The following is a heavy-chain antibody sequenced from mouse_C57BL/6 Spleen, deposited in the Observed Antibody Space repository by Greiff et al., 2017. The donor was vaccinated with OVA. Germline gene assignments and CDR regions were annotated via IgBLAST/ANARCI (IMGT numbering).Heavy chain of an antibody. CDR3: AREGDGGNYLYAMDY. V-gene: IGHV1-81*01. CDR1: GYTFTSYG. D-gene: IGHD1-1*02. CDR2: IYPRSGNT. J-gene: IGHJ4*01. Sequence: VKLQQSGAELARPGASVKLSCKASGYTFTSYGISWVKQRTGQGLEWIGEIYPRSGNTYYNEKFKGKATLTADKSSSTAYMELRSLTSEDSAVYFCAREGDGGNYLYAMDYWGQGTSVTVSS.